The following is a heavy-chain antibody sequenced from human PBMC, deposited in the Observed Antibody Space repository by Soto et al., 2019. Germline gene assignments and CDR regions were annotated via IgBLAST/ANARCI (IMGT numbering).Heavy chain of an antibody. D-gene: IGHD5-18*01. CDR2: ISYDGSNK. V-gene: IGHV3-30-3*01. J-gene: IGHJ4*02. CDR3: ARVADTAMVGVSPENFSVFDY. CDR1: GFTFSSYA. Sequence: GGSLRLSCTASGFTFSSYAMHWVRQAPGKGLEWVAVISYDGSNKYYADSVKGRFTISRDNSKNTLYLQMNSLRAEDTAVYYCARVADTAMVGVSPENFSVFDYWGQGTLVTVSS.